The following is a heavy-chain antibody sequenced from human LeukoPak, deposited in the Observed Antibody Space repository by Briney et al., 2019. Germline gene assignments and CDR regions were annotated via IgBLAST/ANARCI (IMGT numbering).Heavy chain of an antibody. V-gene: IGHV3-74*01. Sequence: GGSLRLSCAASGFTFSSYWMHWVRQAPGKGLEWVSRINSDGSSTSYADSVKGRFTISRDNAKNTLYLQMNSLRAEDTAVYYCARDVMSTVTTFDYWGQGTLVTGSS. CDR2: INSDGSST. CDR3: ARDVMSTVTTFDY. J-gene: IGHJ4*02. D-gene: IGHD4-17*01. CDR1: GFTFSSYW.